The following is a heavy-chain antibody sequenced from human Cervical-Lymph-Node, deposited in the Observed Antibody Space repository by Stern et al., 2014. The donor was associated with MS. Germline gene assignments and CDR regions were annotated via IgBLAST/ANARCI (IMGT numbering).Heavy chain of an antibody. CDR1: GFTVSSNY. CDR3: ARGRGTTITTEYSYYYYGMDV. D-gene: IGHD4-11*01. J-gene: IGHJ6*02. CDR2: LYRGGSS. V-gene: IGHV3-53*01. Sequence: VQLVQSGGGLIQPGGSLRLSCAASGFTVSSNYMTWVRQAPGKGLEWVSILYRGGSSYYADSVKVRFTISRDNSNNTLYLQMNSLRAEDTAVYYCARGRGTTITTEYSYYYYGMDVWGQGTTVTVSS.